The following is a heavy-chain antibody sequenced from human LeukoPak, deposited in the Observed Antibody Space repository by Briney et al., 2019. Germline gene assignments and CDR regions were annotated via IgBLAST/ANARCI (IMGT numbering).Heavy chain of an antibody. CDR3: AKKGQADDNGKPD. V-gene: IGHV3-30-3*02. CDR1: GFTFSSYA. Sequence: GGSLRLSCAASGFTFSSYAMHWVRQAPGKGLEWVAVISYDGSNKYYADSVKGRFTISRDNSKNTLYLQMNNLRADDTAVYYCAKKGQADDNGKPDWGQGTLVTVSS. CDR2: ISYDGSNK. D-gene: IGHD1-1*01. J-gene: IGHJ4*02.